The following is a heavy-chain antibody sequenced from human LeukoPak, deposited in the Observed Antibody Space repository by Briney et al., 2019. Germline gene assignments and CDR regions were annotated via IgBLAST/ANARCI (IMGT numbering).Heavy chain of an antibody. J-gene: IGHJ4*02. CDR2: ISGSGGGT. Sequence: GGSLRLSCAASGFTFSSYAMSWVRQAPGKGLEWVSTISGSGGGTYYADSVKGRFTISRDNAKNSLYLQMNSLRAEDTAVYYCAKDREGSSDYWGQGTLVTVSS. CDR1: GFTFSSYA. D-gene: IGHD2-15*01. V-gene: IGHV3-23*01. CDR3: AKDREGSSDY.